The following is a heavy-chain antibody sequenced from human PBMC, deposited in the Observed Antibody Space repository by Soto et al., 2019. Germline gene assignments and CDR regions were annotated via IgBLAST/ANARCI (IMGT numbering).Heavy chain of an antibody. CDR3: ARSSPYIVVRKPTGNQDYYGMDV. J-gene: IGHJ6*02. CDR1: GGTFSNYT. Sequence: QVQLVQSGAEVKKPGSSVKVFCKASGGTFSNYTISWVRQAPGQGLEWMGGIIPVFGTQDYEQKFQGRVTFTADGSTSTAYMKLSSLRSADTAVYYCARSSPYIVVRKPTGNQDYYGMDVWGQGTTVTVSS. CDR2: IIPVFGTQ. D-gene: IGHD2-2*01. V-gene: IGHV1-69*01.